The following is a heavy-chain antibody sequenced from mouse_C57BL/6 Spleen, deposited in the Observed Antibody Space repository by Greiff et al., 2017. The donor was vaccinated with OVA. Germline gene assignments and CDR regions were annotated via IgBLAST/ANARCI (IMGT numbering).Heavy chain of an antibody. CDR2: IYPGDGDT. CDR1: GYAFSSYW. J-gene: IGHJ4*01. V-gene: IGHV1-80*01. CDR3: ARQPAGYAMDN. Sequence: QVQLQQSGAELVKPGASVKISCKASGYAFSSYWMNWVKQRPGKGLEWIGQIYPGDGDTNYNGKFKGKATLTADKSSSTAYMQLSSLTSEDSAVYFCARQPAGYAMDNWGQGTSVTVSS.